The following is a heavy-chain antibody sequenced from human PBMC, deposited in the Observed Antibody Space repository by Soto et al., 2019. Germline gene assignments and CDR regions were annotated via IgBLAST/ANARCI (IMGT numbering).Heavy chain of an antibody. CDR3: ARQGGYYYYGMDV. J-gene: IGHJ6*02. Sequence: QVPGKGLERMGRIDPGDSNTNYSPSFQGHVTLSVDKSIGTAYLQWSSLKASDTATYYCARQGGYYYYGMDVWGQGTAVTVSS. CDR2: IDPGDSNT. V-gene: IGHV5-10-1*01. D-gene: IGHD2-15*01.